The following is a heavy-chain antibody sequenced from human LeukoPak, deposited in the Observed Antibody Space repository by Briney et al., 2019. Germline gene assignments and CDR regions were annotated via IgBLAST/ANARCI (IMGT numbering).Heavy chain of an antibody. CDR3: ARGPEAWWLQYRYDAFDI. Sequence: WASVKVSCKASGYTFTSYDINWVRQATGQGLEWMGWMNPNSGNTGYAQKFQGRVTMTRNTSISTAYMELSRLRSDDTAVYYCARGPEAWWLQYRYDAFDIWGQGTMVTVSS. CDR1: GYTFTSYD. D-gene: IGHD5-24*01. J-gene: IGHJ3*02. V-gene: IGHV1-8*01. CDR2: MNPNSGNT.